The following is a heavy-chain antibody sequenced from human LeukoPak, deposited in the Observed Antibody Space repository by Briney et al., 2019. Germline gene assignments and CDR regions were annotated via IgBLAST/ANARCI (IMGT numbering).Heavy chain of an antibody. CDR2: INWNGGST. Sequence: GGSLRLSCAASGFTFDDYGMSWVRQAPGKGLEWVSGINWNGGSTGYADSVKGRITISRDNAKNSLDLQMNSLRAEDTALYYCARGSSSSPLEYWGQGTLVTVSS. V-gene: IGHV3-20*04. CDR3: ARGSSSSPLEY. CDR1: GFTFDDYG. J-gene: IGHJ4*02. D-gene: IGHD2-2*01.